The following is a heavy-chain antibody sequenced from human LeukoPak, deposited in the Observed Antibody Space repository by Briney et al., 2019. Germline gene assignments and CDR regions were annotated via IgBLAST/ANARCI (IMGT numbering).Heavy chain of an antibody. CDR3: ARDWGGDGVFDY. CDR2: ISSSSSYI. V-gene: IGHV3-21*01. Sequence: GGSLRLTCAASGFPFSGYSMNWVRQAPGKGLEWVSSISSSSSYIYYADSVKGRFTISRDNAKNSLYLQVNSLRAEDTAVYYCARDWGGDGVFDYWGQGTLVTVSS. D-gene: IGHD3-16*01. J-gene: IGHJ4*02. CDR1: GFPFSGYS.